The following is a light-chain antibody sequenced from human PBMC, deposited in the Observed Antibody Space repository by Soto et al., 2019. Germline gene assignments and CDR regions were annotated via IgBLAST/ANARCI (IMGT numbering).Light chain of an antibody. V-gene: IGLV2-14*01. CDR2: SVS. Sequence: QSVLTQPASVDGSPGQSITISWSGTSSDIGTYDHVAWFQQFPGKTPKLVIYSVSDRPSGVSYRFSGSKSGNTASLTISGLQADDEADYYCISYTVSRSYVFGTGTKVTVL. CDR3: ISYTVSRSYV. J-gene: IGLJ1*01. CDR1: SSDIGTYDH.